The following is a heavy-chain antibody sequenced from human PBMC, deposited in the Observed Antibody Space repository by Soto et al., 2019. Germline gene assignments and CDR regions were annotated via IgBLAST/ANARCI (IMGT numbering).Heavy chain of an antibody. J-gene: IGHJ4*02. V-gene: IGHV3-23*01. D-gene: IGHD2-21*01. CDR1: GFTFSNYG. CDR3: AKQFRLNDY. CDR2: ITNTGGGT. Sequence: EVQLLESGGGLVQPGGSLRLSCAASGFTFSNYGMTWVRQAPGKGLEWVSGITNTGGGTYYADSVKGRFTISRDNSKNTLYLQMSTLRAEDTAIYYCAKQFRLNDYSGQGTLVTVSS.